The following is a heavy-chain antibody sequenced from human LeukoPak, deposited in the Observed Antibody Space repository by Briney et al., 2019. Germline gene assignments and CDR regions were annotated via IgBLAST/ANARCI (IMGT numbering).Heavy chain of an antibody. CDR1: GYSFPSYG. J-gene: IGHJ4*02. CDR2: ISANNGNT. V-gene: IGHV1-18*01. D-gene: IGHD3-10*01. Sequence: ASVKVSCKASGYSFPSYGINWVRQAPGQGLEWMGWISANNGNTKYAQKFQDRVTMTTDISTSTAYMELRSLRSDDTAVYYCARPIYGSGSYYNPYYSDYWGQGTLVTASS. CDR3: ARPIYGSGSYYNPYYSDY.